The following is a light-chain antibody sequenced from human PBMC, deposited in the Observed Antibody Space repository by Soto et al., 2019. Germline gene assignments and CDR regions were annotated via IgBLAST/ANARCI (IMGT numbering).Light chain of an antibody. V-gene: IGKV1-5*01. J-gene: IGKJ2*01. CDR3: QQYNSYSRYT. CDR1: QSISSW. Sequence: DIQMTQSPSTLSASVGDRVTIPCRASQSISSWLAWYQQKPGKAPKLLIYDASSLESGVPSWFSGSGSGTEFTLTISSLQPDDFATYYCQQYNSYSRYTFGQGTKLEIK. CDR2: DAS.